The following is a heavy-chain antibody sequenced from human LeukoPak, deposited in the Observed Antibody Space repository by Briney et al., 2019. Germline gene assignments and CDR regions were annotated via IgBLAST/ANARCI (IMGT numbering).Heavy chain of an antibody. D-gene: IGHD7-27*01. CDR3: ARDYRTGFDY. Sequence: ASVNVSCTASGYTFTSYGISWVRQAPGQGLEWLGWISTYNGNTHYAQKLQGRVTMTTDTSTTTAYMELRSLRSDDTAVYYCARDYRTGFDYWGQGTLVTVSS. V-gene: IGHV1-18*01. CDR2: ISTYNGNT. CDR1: GYTFTSYG. J-gene: IGHJ4*02.